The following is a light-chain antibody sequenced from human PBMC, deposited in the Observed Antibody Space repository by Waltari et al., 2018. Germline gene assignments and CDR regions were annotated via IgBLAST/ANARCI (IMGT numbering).Light chain of an antibody. V-gene: IGKV3-15*01. CDR2: DAS. CDR1: RAIASN. Sequence: EIVMTQSPATLSVSPGGGATLSCRASRAIASNVAWYQQRPGQPLRLLIFDASTTATGIPERFSGSWSGPEFTLTISSLQSEDSAVYFCQQFNTGYSFGQGTKLEI. J-gene: IGKJ2*01. CDR3: QQFNTGYS.